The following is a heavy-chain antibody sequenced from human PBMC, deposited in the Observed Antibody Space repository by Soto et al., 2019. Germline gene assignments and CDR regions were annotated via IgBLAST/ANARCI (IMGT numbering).Heavy chain of an antibody. CDR3: AKERLGRGIDY. CDR2: VDNGGGGT. CDR1: GFTFSNYA. J-gene: IGHJ4*02. V-gene: IGHV3-23*01. D-gene: IGHD3-10*01. Sequence: EVLLFDSGGGLVQPGGSLRLSCAASGFTFSNYAMTWVRQAPGKGPEWISTVDNGGGGTYYADSVKGRFTISRDNSKNTLYLQVSSLRAEDTAVYYCAKERLGRGIDYWGQGILVTVSS.